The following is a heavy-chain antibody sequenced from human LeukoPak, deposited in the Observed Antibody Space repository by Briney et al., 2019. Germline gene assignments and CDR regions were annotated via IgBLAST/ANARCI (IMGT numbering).Heavy chain of an antibody. D-gene: IGHD3-22*01. J-gene: IGHJ4*02. Sequence: ASVKVSCEASGYTFNIYYMHWVRQAPGQGLEGMGIINPSGGSTSYAQKFQGRVTMTRDTSTSTVHMELSSLRSEDTAVYYCARPRKRYYDSSGYSLGYWGQGTLVTVSS. CDR2: INPSGGST. V-gene: IGHV1-46*02. CDR3: ARPRKRYYDSSGYSLGY. CDR1: GYTFNIYY.